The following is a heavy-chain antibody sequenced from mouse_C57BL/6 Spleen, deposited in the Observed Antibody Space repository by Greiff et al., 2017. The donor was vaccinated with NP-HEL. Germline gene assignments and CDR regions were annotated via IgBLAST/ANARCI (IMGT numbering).Heavy chain of an antibody. Sequence: EVQLQQSGPELVKPGASVKIPCKASGYTFTDYNMDWVKQSHGKSLEWIGDINPNNGGTIYNQKFKGKATLTVDKSSSTAYMELRSLTSEDTAVYYCAREDDGYRFAYWGQGTLVTVSA. J-gene: IGHJ3*01. CDR1: GYTFTDYN. D-gene: IGHD2-3*01. V-gene: IGHV1-18*01. CDR2: INPNNGGT. CDR3: AREDDGYRFAY.